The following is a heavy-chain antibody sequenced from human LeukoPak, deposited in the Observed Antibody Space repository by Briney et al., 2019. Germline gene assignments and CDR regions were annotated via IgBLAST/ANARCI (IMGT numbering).Heavy chain of an antibody. CDR1: GFTFSSYS. V-gene: IGHV3-48*04. Sequence: GGSLRLSCAASGFTFSSYSMNWVRQAPGKGLEWVSYISSSSSTIYYADSVKGRFTISRDNAKNSLYLQMNSLRAEDTAVYYCAREANIVVVPAPWFDPWGQGTLVTVSS. D-gene: IGHD2-2*01. CDR2: ISSSSSTI. J-gene: IGHJ5*02. CDR3: AREANIVVVPAPWFDP.